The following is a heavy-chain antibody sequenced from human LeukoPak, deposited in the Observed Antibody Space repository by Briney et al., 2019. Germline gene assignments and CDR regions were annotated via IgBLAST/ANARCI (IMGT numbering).Heavy chain of an antibody. CDR1: GFSVSSNY. D-gene: IGHD3-22*01. Sequence: PGGSLRLSCAASGFSVSSNYMSWVRQAPGKGLEWVSVIYSGAGTHYADSVKGRFTISRDNSKKTLYLQMNSLRAEDTAVYYCAKDFSVYHYDSRVLDYWGQGTLVTASS. V-gene: IGHV3-53*05. J-gene: IGHJ4*02. CDR3: AKDFSVYHYDSRVLDY. CDR2: IYSGAGT.